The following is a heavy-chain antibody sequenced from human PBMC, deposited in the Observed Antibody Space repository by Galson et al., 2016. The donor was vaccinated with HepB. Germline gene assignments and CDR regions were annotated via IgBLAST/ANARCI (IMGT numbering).Heavy chain of an antibody. V-gene: IGHV3-30*04. D-gene: IGHD6-6*01. Sequence: SLRLSCAASGFTFSNHAMHWVRQAPGKGLEWVAVISFDGSDERNAESVKGRFTISRDNSRNTLYLQMNSLRVEDTAVYYCARPYRSSSVTSDYYYRMDVWGQGTTVTVSS. J-gene: IGHJ6*02. CDR2: ISFDGSDE. CDR3: ARPYRSSSVTSDYYYRMDV. CDR1: GFTFSNHA.